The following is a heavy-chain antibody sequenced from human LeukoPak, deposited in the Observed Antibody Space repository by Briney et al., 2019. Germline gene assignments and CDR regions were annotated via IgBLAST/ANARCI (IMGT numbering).Heavy chain of an antibody. J-gene: IGHJ4*02. CDR2: ISYDGSNK. V-gene: IGHV3-30*18. Sequence: GRSLRLSCAASGCTFSSYGMHWVRQAPGKGLEWVAVISYDGSNKYYADSVKGRFTISRDNSKNTLYLQMNSLRAEDTAVYYCAKDNLVSSLDYWGQGTLVTVSS. CDR1: GCTFSSYG. CDR3: AKDNLVSSLDY. D-gene: IGHD2-8*01.